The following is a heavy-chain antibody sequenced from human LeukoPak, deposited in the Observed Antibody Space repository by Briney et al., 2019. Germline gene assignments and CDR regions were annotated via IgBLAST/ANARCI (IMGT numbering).Heavy chain of an antibody. CDR3: ARSRVDGYSYGRVFDY. D-gene: IGHD5-18*01. V-gene: IGHV3-7*01. CDR2: IKQDGSEK. CDR1: GFTFSSYW. Sequence: QPGGSLRLSCAASGFTFSSYWMSWVRQAPGKGLEWVANIKQDGSEKYYVDSVKGRFTISRDNAKNSLYLQMNSLRAEDTAVYYCARSRVDGYSYGRVFDYWGQGTLVTVSS. J-gene: IGHJ4*02.